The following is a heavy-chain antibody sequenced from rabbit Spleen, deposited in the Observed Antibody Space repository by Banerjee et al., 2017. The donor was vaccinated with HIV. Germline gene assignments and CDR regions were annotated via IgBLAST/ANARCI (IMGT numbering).Heavy chain of an antibody. CDR1: GLDFSTSYW. J-gene: IGHJ4*01. CDR3: ARDAAGREDFNL. D-gene: IGHD4-2*01. V-gene: IGHV1S45*01. Sequence: QEQLEESGGDLVKPGASLTLTCKASGLDFSTSYWICWVRQAPGKGLEWIACIDVGSSDSTYYATWAKGRFTISKTSSTTVTLQMTSLTAADTATYFCARDAAGREDFNLWGQGTLVTVS. CDR2: IDVGSSDST.